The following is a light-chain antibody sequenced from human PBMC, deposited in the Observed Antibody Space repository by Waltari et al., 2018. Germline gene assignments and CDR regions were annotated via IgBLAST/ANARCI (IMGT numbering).Light chain of an antibody. CDR3: LQSNSYPWT. J-gene: IGKJ1*01. CDR1: QGISGY. Sequence: DIHLTQSPSFLSASVGDRVTFTCRASQGISGYLAWYQQKPNKAPRLLIDAASTLQSGVPSRFSGGKSGTEFTLTISSLQPEDFATYFCLQSNSYPWTFGQGTKVEIK. V-gene: IGKV1-9*01. CDR2: AAS.